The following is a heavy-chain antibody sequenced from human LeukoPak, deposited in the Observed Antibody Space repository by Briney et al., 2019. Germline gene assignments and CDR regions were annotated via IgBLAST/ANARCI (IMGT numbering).Heavy chain of an antibody. CDR1: GGSFSGYY. Sequence: KTSETLSLTCAVYGGSFSGYYWSWIRQPPGKGLEWIGYIYYSGSTNYNPSLKSRVTISVDTSKNQFSLKLSSVTAADTAVYYCARASYSGYDSTEDDAFDIWGQGTMVTVSS. CDR2: IYYSGST. CDR3: ARASYSGYDSTEDDAFDI. J-gene: IGHJ3*02. V-gene: IGHV4-59*01. D-gene: IGHD5-12*01.